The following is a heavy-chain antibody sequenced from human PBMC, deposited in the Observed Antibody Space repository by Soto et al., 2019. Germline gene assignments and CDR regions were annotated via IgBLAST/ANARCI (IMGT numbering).Heavy chain of an antibody. D-gene: IGHD1-26*01. J-gene: IGHJ6*02. CDR3: ARDLNPVTPRTWELRMRFYYYGLDV. V-gene: IGHV3-33*01. Sequence: PGGSLRLSCAASGFTFSNFGIHWVRRAPGKGLEWVGVIWSDGRNKFYADSVKGRFTISRDNSKNILYLQLNSLRAEDTAVYHCARDLNPVTPRTWELRMRFYYYGLDVWGQGTTVTVSS. CDR2: IWSDGRNK. CDR1: GFTFSNFG.